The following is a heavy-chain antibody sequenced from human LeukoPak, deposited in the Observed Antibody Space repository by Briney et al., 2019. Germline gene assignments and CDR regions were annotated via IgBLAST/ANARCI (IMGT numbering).Heavy chain of an antibody. J-gene: IGHJ4*02. CDR1: GFTFSSYA. Sequence: GGSLRLSCAASGFTFSSYAMSWVRQAPGKGLEWVSAISGSGGSTYYADSVKGRFTLSSDNSKNTLYLQMNSLTAEDTAVYYCARGMSGYSSYDYWGQGILVTVSS. CDR2: ISGSGGST. CDR3: ARGMSGYSSYDY. V-gene: IGHV3-23*01. D-gene: IGHD5-12*01.